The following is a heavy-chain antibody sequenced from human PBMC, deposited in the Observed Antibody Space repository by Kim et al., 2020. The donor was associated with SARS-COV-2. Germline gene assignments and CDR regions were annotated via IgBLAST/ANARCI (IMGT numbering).Heavy chain of an antibody. Sequence: AQKFQGRVTMTRDTSTSTVYMELSSLRSEDTAVYYCARELKYQLRGGFDPWGQGTLVTVSS. CDR3: ARELKYQLRGGFDP. V-gene: IGHV1-46*01. J-gene: IGHJ5*02. D-gene: IGHD2-2*01.